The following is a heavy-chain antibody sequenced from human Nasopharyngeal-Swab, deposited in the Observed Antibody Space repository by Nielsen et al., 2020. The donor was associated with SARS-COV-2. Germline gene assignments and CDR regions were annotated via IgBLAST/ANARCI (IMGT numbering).Heavy chain of an antibody. D-gene: IGHD3-10*01. CDR3: ASLLWFGELCWFDP. CDR1: GGSISSSSYY. J-gene: IGHJ5*02. CDR2: IYYSGST. Sequence: SETLSLTCTVSGGSISSSSYYWGWIRQPPGKGLEWIGSIYYSGSTYYNPSLKSRVTISVDTSKNQFSLKLSSVTAADTAVYYCASLLWFGELCWFDPWGQGTLVTVSS. V-gene: IGHV4-39*01.